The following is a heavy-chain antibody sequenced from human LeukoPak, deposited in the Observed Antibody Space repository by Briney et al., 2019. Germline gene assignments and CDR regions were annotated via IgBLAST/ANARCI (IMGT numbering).Heavy chain of an antibody. J-gene: IGHJ6*03. D-gene: IGHD6-13*01. CDR2: ISSSNSGI. CDR3: ARTGYSSSWSWTSHYYQYYYLDV. CDR1: GFTFSSYE. V-gene: IGHV3-48*03. Sequence: KSGGSLRLSCAASGFTFSSYEMIWVRQAPGKGLEWVSYISSSNSGIYYADSVQGRFTIPRDNAKNSLYLQMNSLRAEDTALYYCARTGYSSSWSWTSHYYQYYYLDVWGKGTTVTVSS.